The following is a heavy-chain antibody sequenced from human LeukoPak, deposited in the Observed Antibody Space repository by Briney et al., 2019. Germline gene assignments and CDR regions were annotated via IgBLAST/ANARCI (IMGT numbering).Heavy chain of an antibody. D-gene: IGHD3-10*01. Sequence: GGSLRLSCATSGFTFSSYDMHWVRQVTGKGLEWVSGIGTAGDTYYPGSVKGRFTISRENAKNFLYLQMNSLRAGDTAVYYCTRAARSGYSYGWSFDFWGQGTLVTVSS. J-gene: IGHJ4*02. CDR2: IGTAGDT. V-gene: IGHV3-13*01. CDR1: GFTFSSYD. CDR3: TRAARSGYSYGWSFDF.